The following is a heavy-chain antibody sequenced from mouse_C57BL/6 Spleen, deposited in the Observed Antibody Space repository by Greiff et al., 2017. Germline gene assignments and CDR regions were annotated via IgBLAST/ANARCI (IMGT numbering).Heavy chain of an antibody. J-gene: IGHJ1*01. V-gene: IGHV1-74*01. CDR1: GYTFTSYW. CDR2: IHPSDGDT. D-gene: IGHD5-2*01. CDR3: ARIRAHGGSVDD. Sequence: QVQLQQPGAELVRPGASVKLSCKASGYTFTSYWMHWVKQRPRQGLEWIGRIHPSDGDTHYNQKFKGKATLTVDKSSSTAYMQLSSLTSEDSAVYYCARIRAHGGSVDDWGQGTTVTVSS.